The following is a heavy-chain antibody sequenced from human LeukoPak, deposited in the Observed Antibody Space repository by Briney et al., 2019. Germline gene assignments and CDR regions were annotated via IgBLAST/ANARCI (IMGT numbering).Heavy chain of an antibody. J-gene: IGHJ4*02. CDR1: GGSLTSYY. CDR2: INYSGTT. CDR3: ARVSMDGDYAY. D-gene: IGHD4-17*01. Sequence: SETMSLTRTVFGGSLTSYYSSWFRQPPGKGREWIGYINYSGTTNYNPSLKTRVTISADTSKNQFALKLSSVTAADTAVYHCARVSMDGDYAYWGQGTLVTVSS. V-gene: IGHV4-59*01.